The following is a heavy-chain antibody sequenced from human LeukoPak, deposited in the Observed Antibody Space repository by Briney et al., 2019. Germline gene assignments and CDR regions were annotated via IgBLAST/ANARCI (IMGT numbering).Heavy chain of an antibody. Sequence: GGSLRLSCAGSGFIFSSYSMNWVRQAPGRGLEWVANIDQSGGRNNYVDSVKGRFTISRDNAKNSLFLEMSSLRADDTAVYFCARDVEGGTFDIWGQGTTVTVSS. CDR1: GFIFSSYS. CDR2: IDQSGGRN. D-gene: IGHD3-16*01. CDR3: ARDVEGGTFDI. V-gene: IGHV3-7*05. J-gene: IGHJ3*02.